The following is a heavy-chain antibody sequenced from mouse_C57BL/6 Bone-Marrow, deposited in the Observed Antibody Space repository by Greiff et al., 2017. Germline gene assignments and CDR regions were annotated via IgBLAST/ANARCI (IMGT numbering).Heavy chain of an antibody. CDR2: IHPNSGST. J-gene: IGHJ1*03. V-gene: IGHV1-64*01. Sequence: QVQLQQPGAELVKPGASVKLSCKASGYTFTSYWMHWVKQRPGQGLEWIGMIHPNSGSTNYNEKFKSKATLTVDKSSSTAYMQLSSLTSEDSAVYYCARRRYYGSYWYFDGWGTGTTVTVSS. CDR3: ARRRYYGSYWYFDG. CDR1: GYTFTSYW. D-gene: IGHD1-1*01.